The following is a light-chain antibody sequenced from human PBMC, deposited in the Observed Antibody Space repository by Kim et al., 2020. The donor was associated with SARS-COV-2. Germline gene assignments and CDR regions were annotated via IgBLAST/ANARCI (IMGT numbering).Light chain of an antibody. CDR2: DVS. Sequence: QSITISSTGTSSDVVGYNYVSWYQQHPGNAPKLMIYDVSNRPSGVSNRFSGSKSGNTASLTISGLQAEDEADYYCSSYTSSSTLYVFGTGTKVTVL. V-gene: IGLV2-14*03. CDR3: SSYTSSSTLYV. CDR1: SSDVVGYNY. J-gene: IGLJ1*01.